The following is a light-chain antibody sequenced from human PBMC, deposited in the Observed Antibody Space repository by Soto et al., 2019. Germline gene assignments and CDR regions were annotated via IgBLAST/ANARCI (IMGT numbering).Light chain of an antibody. Sequence: EIVLTQSPGTLSLSPGERATLSCRASQSVSSNHLAWYQQKTGQTPRLLIYIESNRAPGIPDRFSGSGSGTHFTLTSSRVEPEDFAVYYCQQYDSSPWTFGQGTKVEIK. V-gene: IGKV3-20*01. CDR3: QQYDSSPWT. CDR2: IES. J-gene: IGKJ1*01. CDR1: QSVSSNH.